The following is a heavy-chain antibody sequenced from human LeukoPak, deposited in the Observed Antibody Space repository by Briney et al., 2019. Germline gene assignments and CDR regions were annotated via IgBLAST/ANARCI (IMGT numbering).Heavy chain of an antibody. CDR1: GGTLSRYG. D-gene: IGHD3-10*01. CDR3: ARLRYYYGSGSYYNASTPFRTYYYYMDV. CDR2: IVPIFGTA. V-gene: IGHV1-69*13. J-gene: IGHJ6*03. Sequence: SVKVSCKASGGTLSRYGISWVRQAPGQGLEWMGGIVPIFGTAKYAQKFQGRVTITADESTSTAYMELSSLRSEDTAVYYCARLRYYYGSGSYYNASTPFRTYYYYMDVWGKGTTVTISS.